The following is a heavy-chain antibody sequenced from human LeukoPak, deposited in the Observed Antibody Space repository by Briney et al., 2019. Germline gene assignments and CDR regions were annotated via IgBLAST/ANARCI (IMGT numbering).Heavy chain of an antibody. J-gene: IGHJ5*02. CDR3: TKEASGALDP. CDR1: GFTFSNAW. V-gene: IGHV3-15*01. D-gene: IGHD3-10*01. CDR2: IKSKTDGETR. Sequence: GGSLRLSCEVSGFTFSNAWMSWVRQAPGKGLEWVGRIKSKTDGETRDYAAPVKGRFTISRDDSKNTVNLQMNSLKSEDTAVYYCTKEASGALDPWGQGTLVTVSS.